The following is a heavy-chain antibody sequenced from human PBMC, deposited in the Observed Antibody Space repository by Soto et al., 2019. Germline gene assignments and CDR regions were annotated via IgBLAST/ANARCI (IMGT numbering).Heavy chain of an antibody. D-gene: IGHD2-21*01. CDR1: GGTFSSYA. CDR3: ARDSIAPILYYYYGMDV. J-gene: IGHJ6*02. CDR2: IIPIFGTA. V-gene: IGHV1-69*13. Sequence: SVKVSCKASGGTFSSYAISWVRQAPGQGLEWMGGIIPIFGTANYAQKFRGRVTITADESTSTAYMELSSLRSEDTAVYYCARDSIAPILYYYYGMDVWGQGTTVTVSS.